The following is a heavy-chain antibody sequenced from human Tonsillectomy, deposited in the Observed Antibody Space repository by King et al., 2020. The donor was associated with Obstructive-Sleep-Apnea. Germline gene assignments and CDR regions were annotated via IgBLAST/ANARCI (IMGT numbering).Heavy chain of an antibody. CDR1: GGSPNIYY. CDR2: IYTSGST. V-gene: IGHV4-4*07. J-gene: IGHJ3*02. CDR3: AGEFSI. Sequence: QLQESGPGLVKPSETLSLTCTVSGGSPNIYYWSWIRQPAGKGLEWIGLIYTSGSTNYNPSLKGRVTMSVDTSKTQFSLKLSSVTAADTAVYYCAGEFSIWGQGTKVTVSS.